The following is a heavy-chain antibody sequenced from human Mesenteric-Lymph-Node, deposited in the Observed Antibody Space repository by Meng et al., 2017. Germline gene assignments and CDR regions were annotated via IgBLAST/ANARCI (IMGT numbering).Heavy chain of an antibody. V-gene: IGHV1-2*06. CDR2: TNPNSGGT. Sequence: AAAKVSCKASGYTFTGYYMHWLRQAPGQGLEWMGRTNPNSGGTNYAQKFQGRVTMTRDTSISTAYMELSRLRSDDTAVYYCARDFRDYGSGCYYPPYYIDYWGQGTLVTVSS. D-gene: IGHD3-10*01. CDR1: GYTFTGYY. J-gene: IGHJ4*02. CDR3: ARDFRDYGSGCYYPPYYIDY.